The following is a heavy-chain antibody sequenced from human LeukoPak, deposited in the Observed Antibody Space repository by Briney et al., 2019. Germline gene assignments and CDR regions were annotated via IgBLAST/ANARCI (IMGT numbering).Heavy chain of an antibody. J-gene: IGHJ3*02. Sequence: SETLSLTCTVSGGSISCGDYYWSWIRQPPGKGLKWIGYIYYSGSTNYNPSLKSRVTISVDTSKNQFSLKLSSVTAADTAVYYCARYAGIHCTNGVCYTYDAFDIWGQGTMVTVSS. V-gene: IGHV4-61*08. D-gene: IGHD2-8*01. CDR3: ARYAGIHCTNGVCYTYDAFDI. CDR1: GGSISCGDYY. CDR2: IYYSGST.